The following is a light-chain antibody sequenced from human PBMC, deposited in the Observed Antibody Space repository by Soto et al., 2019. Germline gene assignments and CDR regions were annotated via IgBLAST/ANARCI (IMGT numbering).Light chain of an antibody. CDR3: QHYGSLVLT. CDR1: QSVSSSY. Sequence: EIVLTQSPGTLSLSPGERATLSCRASQSVSSSYLAWYQPKPGQAPRLLIYGASSSDTDIPDRFSGSGSGTDFTLTISRLEPEDFAVYYCQHYGSLVLTFGGGTKVEIK. V-gene: IGKV3-20*01. CDR2: GAS. J-gene: IGKJ4*01.